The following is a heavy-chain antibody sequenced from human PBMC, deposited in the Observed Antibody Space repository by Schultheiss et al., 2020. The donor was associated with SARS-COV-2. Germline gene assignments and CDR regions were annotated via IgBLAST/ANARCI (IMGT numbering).Heavy chain of an antibody. CDR1: GFTFRNYW. J-gene: IGHJ4*02. Sequence: GGSLRLSCAASGFTFRNYWMHWVRQIPGKGLVWVSRINSDGSASSYADSVKGRFIISRDNAKNTLFLQMNSLRVEDTAVYYCGKDYYGSADYWGQGTLVTVSS. CDR2: INSDGSAS. CDR3: GKDYYGSADY. D-gene: IGHD3-10*01. V-gene: IGHV3-74*01.